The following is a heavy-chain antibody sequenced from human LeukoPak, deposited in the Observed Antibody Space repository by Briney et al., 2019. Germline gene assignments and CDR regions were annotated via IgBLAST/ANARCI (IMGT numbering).Heavy chain of an antibody. CDR1: GFTFGSYG. Sequence: PGGSLRLSCAASGFTFGSYGMHWVRQAPGKGLEWVAVISYDGSNKYYADSVKGRFTISRDNSKNTLYLQMNSLRAEDTAVYYCARDPTGIAVAGTMGTYYMDVWGKGTTVTISS. CDR3: ARDPTGIAVAGTMGTYYMDV. CDR2: ISYDGSNK. V-gene: IGHV3-30*03. D-gene: IGHD6-19*01. J-gene: IGHJ6*03.